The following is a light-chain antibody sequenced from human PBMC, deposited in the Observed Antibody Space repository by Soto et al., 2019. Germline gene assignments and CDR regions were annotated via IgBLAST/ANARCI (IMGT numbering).Light chain of an antibody. CDR2: GAS. CDR1: QTVSSIY. V-gene: IGKV3-20*01. J-gene: IGKJ1*01. Sequence: ELVLTQSPGTLSLSPGERATLSCRASQTVSSIYLAWYQQKPGQAPRLLIYGASTRAAGIPDRFSGSGSGTDFTLTISRLEPEDFSVYYCQQYGRSPPVKFGQGTTVEIK. CDR3: QQYGRSPPVK.